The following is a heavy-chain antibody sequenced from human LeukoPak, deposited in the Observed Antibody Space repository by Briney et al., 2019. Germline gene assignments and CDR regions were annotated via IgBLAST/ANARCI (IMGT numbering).Heavy chain of an antibody. Sequence: SETLSLTCAVYGGSFSGYYWSWIRQPPGKGLEWIGEINHSGSTNYNPSLKSRVTISVDTSKNQFSLKLSSVTAADTAVYYCARGPGIAAAGTDYYYYYGMDVWGQRTTVTVSS. CDR1: GGSFSGYY. V-gene: IGHV4-34*01. CDR3: ARGPGIAAAGTDYYYYYGMDV. CDR2: INHSGST. J-gene: IGHJ6*02. D-gene: IGHD6-13*01.